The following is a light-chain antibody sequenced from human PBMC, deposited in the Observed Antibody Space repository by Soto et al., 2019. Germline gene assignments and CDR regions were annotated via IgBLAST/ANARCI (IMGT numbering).Light chain of an antibody. Sequence: DIQLTQSPSFLSASVGDRVTITCRASQGISSFLAWYQQKPGKAPKLLIYEASTLQSGVPSRFSGSGSGTEFTLTISSPQPEDFATYYCQQLNSYPLTFGGGTKVEIK. CDR3: QQLNSYPLT. V-gene: IGKV1-9*01. CDR1: QGISSF. J-gene: IGKJ4*01. CDR2: EAS.